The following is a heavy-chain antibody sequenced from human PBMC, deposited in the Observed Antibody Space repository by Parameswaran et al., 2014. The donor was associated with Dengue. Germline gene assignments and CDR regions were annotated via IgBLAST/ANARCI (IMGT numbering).Heavy chain of an antibody. V-gene: IGHV4-34*01. CDR2: INHSGST. CDR3: ARGTVYDDGMDV. J-gene: IGHJ6*02. Sequence: RWIRQPPGKGLEWIGEINHSGSTNYNPSLKSRVTISVDTSKNQFSLKLSSVTAADTAVYYCARGTVYDDGMDVWGQGTTVTVSS. D-gene: IGHD3-3*01.